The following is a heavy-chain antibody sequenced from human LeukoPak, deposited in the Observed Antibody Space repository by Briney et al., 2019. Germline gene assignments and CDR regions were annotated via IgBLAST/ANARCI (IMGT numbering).Heavy chain of an antibody. V-gene: IGHV3-23*01. CDR2: ISASGDTT. Sequence: PGGSLRLSCAASGFTFSTYGMSWVRQAPGKGLEWVSTISASGDTTDYADSVKGRFTISRDNSQNTPYLQMHSLKAEDTAVYYCAKVGEYYGAGASFDYWGQGTLVTVSS. D-gene: IGHD3-10*01. CDR1: GFTFSTYG. J-gene: IGHJ4*02. CDR3: AKVGEYYGAGASFDY.